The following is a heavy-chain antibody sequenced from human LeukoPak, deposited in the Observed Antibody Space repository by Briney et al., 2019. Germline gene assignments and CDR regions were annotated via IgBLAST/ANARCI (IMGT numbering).Heavy chain of an antibody. V-gene: IGHV3-23*01. D-gene: IGHD3-16*01. Sequence: GGSLRLSCAASGFTFSSYAMSWVRQAPGKGLEWVSAISGSGGRTYYADSVKGRFTISRDNSKNTLYLQMNSLMAGDTAVYYCAKTPHDYVWGSYTPPWFDPWGQGTLVTVSS. CDR2: ISGSGGRT. CDR3: AKTPHDYVWGSYTPPWFDP. CDR1: GFTFSSYA. J-gene: IGHJ5*02.